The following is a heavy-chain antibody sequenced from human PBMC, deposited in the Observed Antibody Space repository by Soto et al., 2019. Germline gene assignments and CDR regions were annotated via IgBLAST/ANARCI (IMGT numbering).Heavy chain of an antibody. D-gene: IGHD3-10*01. Sequence: SETLSLTCTVSGGSISSYYWSWIRQPAGKGLEWIGRIYTSGSTNYNPSLKSRVTMSVDTSKNQFSLNLTSVTAADTAVYYCARVRYGSGSYLHAFDYWGQGTLVTVSS. CDR1: GGSISSYY. CDR2: IYTSGST. J-gene: IGHJ4*02. CDR3: ARVRYGSGSYLHAFDY. V-gene: IGHV4-4*07.